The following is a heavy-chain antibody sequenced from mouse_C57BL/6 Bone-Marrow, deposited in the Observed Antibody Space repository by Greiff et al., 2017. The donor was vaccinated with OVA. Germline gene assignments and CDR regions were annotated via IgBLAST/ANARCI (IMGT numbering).Heavy chain of an antibody. Sequence: EVMLVESGGGLVKPGGSLKLSCAASGFTFSSYAMSWVRQTPEKRLEWVATISDGGSYTYYPDNVKGRFTISRDTAKNNLYLQMSHLKSEDTAMYYCARDQLYYFDYWGQGTTLTVSS. V-gene: IGHV5-4*01. CDR2: ISDGGSYT. D-gene: IGHD4-1*02. CDR3: ARDQLYYFDY. J-gene: IGHJ2*01. CDR1: GFTFSSYA.